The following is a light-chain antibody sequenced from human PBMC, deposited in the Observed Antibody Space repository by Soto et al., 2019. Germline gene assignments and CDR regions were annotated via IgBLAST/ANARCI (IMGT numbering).Light chain of an antibody. CDR3: SSYAGSNHVV. CDR2: EVS. J-gene: IGLJ2*01. Sequence: QSALTQPPSASGSPGQSVTISCTGTSSDVGGYNYVSWYQQHPGKAPKLVIYEVSKRPSGVPDRFSGSKSGNTASLTVSGLQAEDEADYYCSSYAGSNHVVFGGGTKLTVL. V-gene: IGLV2-8*01. CDR1: SSDVGGYNY.